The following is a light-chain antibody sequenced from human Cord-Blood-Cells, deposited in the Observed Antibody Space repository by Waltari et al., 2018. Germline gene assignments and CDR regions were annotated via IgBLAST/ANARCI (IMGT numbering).Light chain of an antibody. CDR3: QQYYSTPYS. V-gene: IGKV4-1*01. CDR2: WAS. CDR1: PIVLFSSNNKNY. Sequence: IVMTQSPDSLAVFMGERVSINCKYSPIVLFSSNNKNYLAWYQQKPGQPPKLLIYWASTREYGVPDRFSGSGSGTDFTLTISSLQAEDVAVYYCQQYYSTPYSFGQGTKLEIK. J-gene: IGKJ2*03.